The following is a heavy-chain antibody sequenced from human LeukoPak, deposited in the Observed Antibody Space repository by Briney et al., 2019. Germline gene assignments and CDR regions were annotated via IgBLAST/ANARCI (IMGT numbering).Heavy chain of an antibody. J-gene: IGHJ5*02. CDR3: ARHEVGYCSSPSCYGGNWLDP. CDR1: GGPVSSSSYY. D-gene: IGHD2-2*01. CDR2: VYFNGTT. V-gene: IGHV4-39*01. Sequence: SETLSLTCTVSGGPVSSSSYYWGWIRQPLGKGLEWIGSVYFNGTTSYNPSLKSRVTIAVDTSKNQFSLKLNSVTAADTAVYYCARHEVGYCSSPSCYGGNWLDPWGQGTLVTVSS.